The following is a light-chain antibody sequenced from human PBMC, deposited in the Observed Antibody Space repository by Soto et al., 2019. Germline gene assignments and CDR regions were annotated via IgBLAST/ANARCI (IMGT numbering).Light chain of an antibody. J-gene: IGLJ1*01. CDR2: DVS. Sequence: QSALTQPASVSGSPGQSITIFCTGTSSDVGGYNYVSWYQQHPGKAPKLMIYDVSNRPSGVSNRFSGSKSGNTASLTISGLQAEDEADYYCSSYTSGSTLYVFGTGTKLTVL. CDR3: SSYTSGSTLYV. CDR1: SSDVGGYNY. V-gene: IGLV2-14*01.